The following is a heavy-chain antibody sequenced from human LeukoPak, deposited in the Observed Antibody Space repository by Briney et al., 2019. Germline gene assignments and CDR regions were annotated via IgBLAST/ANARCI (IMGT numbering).Heavy chain of an antibody. CDR1: GGSISSSIYF. Sequence: PSETLSLTCTVSGGSISSSIYFWGWIRQPPGKGLEWIGSIHYSGSTYHDPSLKSRVAISIDTSKNQFSLKLSSVTAADTAVYYCARETSQKGAHYMDVWGKGTTVTISS. V-gene: IGHV4-39*02. CDR2: IHYSGST. J-gene: IGHJ6*03. D-gene: IGHD3-16*01. CDR3: ARETSQKGAHYMDV.